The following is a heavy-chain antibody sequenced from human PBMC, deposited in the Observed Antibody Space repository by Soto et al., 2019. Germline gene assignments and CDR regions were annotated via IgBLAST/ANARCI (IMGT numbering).Heavy chain of an antibody. CDR2: INHSGST. J-gene: IGHJ4*02. Sequence: QSQTLSLTCAVYGGSFSGYYWSWIRQPPGKGLEWIGEINHSGSTNYNPSLKSRVTISVDTSKNQFSLKLSSVTAADTAVYYCARGLPTRRGYSYGYFDYWGQGTLVTVSS. V-gene: IGHV4-34*01. D-gene: IGHD5-18*01. CDR1: GGSFSGYY. CDR3: ARGLPTRRGYSYGYFDY.